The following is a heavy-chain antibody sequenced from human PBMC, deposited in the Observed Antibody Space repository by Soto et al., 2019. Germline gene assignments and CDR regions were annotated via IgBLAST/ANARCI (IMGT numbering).Heavy chain of an antibody. D-gene: IGHD1-26*01. V-gene: IGHV3-48*02. CDR2: ISSSSGTT. J-gene: IGHJ4*02. CDR3: ERGSVGSPNC. Sequence: EVQLVNSGGGLVQPGGSLRLSCAASGFTFSTYGMNWVRQAPGKGLEWVSYISSSSGTTDYADYVKCRFTISCDNTNKSLYLRMSSRRDDDNDVFYCERGSVGSPNCLGQGTPV. CDR1: GFTFSTYG.